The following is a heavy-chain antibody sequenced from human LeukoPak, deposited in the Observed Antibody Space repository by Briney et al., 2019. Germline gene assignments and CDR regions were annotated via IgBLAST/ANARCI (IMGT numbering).Heavy chain of an antibody. CDR3: ARGYCNGATCYGSDY. Sequence: PSETLSLTCTVSGGSINSCDYYWSWIRQHPGKGLEWIGHIYYSGSTFYNPYLKSRLTISVDNSKNQFSLKLSSVTAADTAVYYCARGYCNGATCYGSDYWGQGTLVTVSS. CDR1: GGSINSCDYY. CDR2: IYYSGST. V-gene: IGHV4-31*03. D-gene: IGHD2-15*01. J-gene: IGHJ4*02.